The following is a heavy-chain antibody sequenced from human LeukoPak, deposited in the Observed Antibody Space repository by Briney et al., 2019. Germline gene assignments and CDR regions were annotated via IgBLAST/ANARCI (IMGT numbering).Heavy chain of an antibody. V-gene: IGHV3-48*04. Sequence: GGSLRLSCAASGFTFSSHSMNWVRQAPGKGLEWVSYISSGSDIIHYADSVKGRFTISRDYAKNSLYLQMDSLRAEDTAVYYCASLSLRWPDYWGQGTLVTVSS. CDR2: ISSGSDII. D-gene: IGHD4-23*01. CDR3: ASLSLRWPDY. J-gene: IGHJ4*02. CDR1: GFTFSSHS.